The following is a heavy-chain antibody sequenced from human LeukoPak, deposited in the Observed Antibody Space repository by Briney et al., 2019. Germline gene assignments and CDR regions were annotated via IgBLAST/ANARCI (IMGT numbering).Heavy chain of an antibody. Sequence: GGSLRLSCAASGFTFSSYGMHWVRQAPGKGLEWVAFIRYDGSNRYYADSVKGRFTISRDNSENTLYLQMNSLRSEDTAVYYCAKGPTTVAHWGEGGAFDIWGQGTMVTVSS. CDR2: IRYDGSNR. J-gene: IGHJ3*02. D-gene: IGHD4-23*01. V-gene: IGHV3-30*02. CDR1: GFTFSSYG. CDR3: AKGPTTVAHWGEGGAFDI.